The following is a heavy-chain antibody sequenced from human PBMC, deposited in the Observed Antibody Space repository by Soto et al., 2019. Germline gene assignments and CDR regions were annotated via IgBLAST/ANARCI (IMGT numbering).Heavy chain of an antibody. J-gene: IGHJ4*02. Sequence: GGSLRLSCAASGFAFDYYSLHWVRQAPGKGLEWVSLISWDGHSTYYADSVKGRFIISRDNSKNSLYLQMNSLRSEDAAIYYCAKSQTRIAVAANLAYWGQGTLVTVSS. D-gene: IGHD6-19*01. CDR2: ISWDGHST. CDR1: GFAFDYYS. V-gene: IGHV3-43*01. CDR3: AKSQTRIAVAANLAY.